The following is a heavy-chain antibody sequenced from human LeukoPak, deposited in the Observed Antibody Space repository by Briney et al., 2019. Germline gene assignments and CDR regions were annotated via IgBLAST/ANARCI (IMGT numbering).Heavy chain of an antibody. CDR2: IILIVGTA. J-gene: IGHJ4*02. Sequence: VKFSCKVSGVTSRSVAISWVRQAPGQGLGWMGGIILIVGTANYAQKLQGRVTITADESTSTAYMELSSLRSEDTAVYYCASSKSGSYLNYFDYWGQGTLVTVSS. CDR3: ASSKSGSYLNYFDY. CDR1: GVTSRSVA. D-gene: IGHD1-26*01. V-gene: IGHV1-69*01.